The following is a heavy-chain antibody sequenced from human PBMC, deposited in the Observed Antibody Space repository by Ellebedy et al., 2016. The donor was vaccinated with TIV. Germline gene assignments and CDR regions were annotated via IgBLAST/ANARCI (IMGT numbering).Heavy chain of an antibody. CDR2: IYYSGST. CDR3: AALQWLAPAWYFDL. CDR1: GDSITTHY. V-gene: IGHV4-59*08. D-gene: IGHD6-19*01. J-gene: IGHJ2*01. Sequence: MPSETLSLTCTVSGDSITTHYWTWIRQSPGRGLEWIGYIYYSGSTNYNPSLKSRVTISVATSKNQFSLNLSSVTAADTAVYYCAALQWLAPAWYFDLWGRGTLVTVSS.